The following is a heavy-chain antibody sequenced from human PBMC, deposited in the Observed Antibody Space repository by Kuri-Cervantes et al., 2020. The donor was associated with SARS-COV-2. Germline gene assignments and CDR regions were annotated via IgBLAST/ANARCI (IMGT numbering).Heavy chain of an antibody. CDR2: MNPNSGNT. CDR3: ARDEPAAIIHYYYGMDV. Sequence: ASVKVSCKASGYTFTSYDINWVRQATGQGLEWMGWMNPNSGNTGYAQKLQGRVTMTTDTSTSTAYMELRSLRSDDTAVYYCARDEPAAIIHYYYGMDVWGQGTTVTVSS. D-gene: IGHD2-2*01. CDR1: GYTFTSYD. V-gene: IGHV1-8*01. J-gene: IGHJ6*02.